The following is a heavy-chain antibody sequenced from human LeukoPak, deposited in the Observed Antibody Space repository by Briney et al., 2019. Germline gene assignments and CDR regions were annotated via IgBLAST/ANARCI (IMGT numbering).Heavy chain of an antibody. D-gene: IGHD4-17*01. V-gene: IGHV4-34*01. Sequence: SETLSVTCAVYGGSFSGYYWSWIRQPPGKGLEWIGEINHSGSTNYNPSLKSRVTISVDTSKNQFSLKLSSVTAADTAVYYCARVDYGDYIDYYYGMDVWGQGTTVTVSS. CDR2: INHSGST. CDR3: ARVDYGDYIDYYYGMDV. J-gene: IGHJ6*02. CDR1: GGSFSGYY.